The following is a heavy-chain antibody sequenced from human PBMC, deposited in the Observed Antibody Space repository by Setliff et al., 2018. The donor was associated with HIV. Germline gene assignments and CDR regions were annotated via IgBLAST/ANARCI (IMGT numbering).Heavy chain of an antibody. CDR3: TRDLTGFDP. J-gene: IGHJ5*02. D-gene: IGHD3-9*01. Sequence: SETLSLTCAVSGGSISTNNWWTWVRQSPGKGLEWIGDIYHSGTTNYNPSLKSRVTISVDKSKNQISLKMTSVTAADTAVYYCTRDLTGFDPWGQGTVVTVSS. CDR2: IYHSGTT. CDR1: GGSISTNNW. V-gene: IGHV4-4*02.